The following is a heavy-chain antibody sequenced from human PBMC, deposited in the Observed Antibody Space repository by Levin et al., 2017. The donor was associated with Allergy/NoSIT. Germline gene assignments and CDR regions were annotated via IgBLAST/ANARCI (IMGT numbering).Heavy chain of an antibody. CDR1: GFIFSNYA. CDR2: ISGDGGDT. Sequence: GESLKISCVVSGFIFSNYAMHWVRQAPGKGLEYVSAISGDGGDTFYADAVKGRFTMSRENSKNTLYLQMGSLRAEDMAVYYCAREFEGASDYWGQGILVTVSS. D-gene: IGHD3-10*01. CDR3: AREFEGASDY. J-gene: IGHJ4*02. V-gene: IGHV3-64*02.